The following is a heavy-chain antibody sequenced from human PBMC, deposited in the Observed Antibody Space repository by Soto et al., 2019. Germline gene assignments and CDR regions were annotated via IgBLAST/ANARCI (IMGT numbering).Heavy chain of an antibody. CDR3: AKDPRQDIVLMVYATTAFDI. CDR2: ISGSGGST. Sequence: GGSLRLSCAASGFTFSSYAMSWVRQAPGKGLEWVSAISGSGGSTYYADSVKGRFTISRDNSKNTLYLQMNSLRAEDTAVYYCAKDPRQDIVLMVYATTAFDIWGQGTMVTVSS. V-gene: IGHV3-23*01. CDR1: GFTFSSYA. J-gene: IGHJ3*02. D-gene: IGHD2-8*01.